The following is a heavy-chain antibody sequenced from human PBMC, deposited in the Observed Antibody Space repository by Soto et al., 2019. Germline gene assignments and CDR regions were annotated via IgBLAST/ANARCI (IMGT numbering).Heavy chain of an antibody. Sequence: SETLSLTCAVYGGSFSGYYWSWIRQPPGKGLEWIGEINDSGSTNYNPSLKSRATISVDTSKNQFSLKLTSVTAADTAVYYCAIGNTAMVLRFDPWGQGTLVTVS. J-gene: IGHJ5*02. CDR2: INDSGST. CDR3: AIGNTAMVLRFDP. CDR1: GGSFSGYY. V-gene: IGHV4-34*01. D-gene: IGHD5-18*01.